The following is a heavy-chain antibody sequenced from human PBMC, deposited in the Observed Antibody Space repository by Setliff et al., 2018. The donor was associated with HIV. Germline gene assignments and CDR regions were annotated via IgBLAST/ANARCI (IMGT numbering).Heavy chain of an antibody. J-gene: IGHJ6*03. Sequence: GGSLRLSCAASGFTFDDYTMHWVRQAPGKAPEWVSLISWDGYNTYYADSVQGRFTISRDNSKNSLYLEMSSLTNEDTALYYCARTREYYYGSGSPSSYYYMDVWGKGTTVTVSS. D-gene: IGHD3-10*01. V-gene: IGHV3-43*01. CDR2: ISWDGYNT. CDR1: GFTFDDYT. CDR3: ARTREYYYGSGSPSSYYYMDV.